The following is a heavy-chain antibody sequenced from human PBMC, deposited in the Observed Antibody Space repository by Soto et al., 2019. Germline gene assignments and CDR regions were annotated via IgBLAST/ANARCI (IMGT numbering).Heavy chain of an antibody. CDR2: IYYSGST. CDR3: SRFPFPPVTALDY. Sequence: SETLSLTCTVSGGSISSGGYYWSWIRQHPGKGLEWIGYIYYSGSTYYNPSLKSRVTISVDTSKNQFSLKLSSVTAADTAVYYCSRFPFPPVTALDYWGQGTLVTVSS. J-gene: IGHJ4*02. CDR1: GGSISSGGYY. V-gene: IGHV4-31*03. D-gene: IGHD2-21*02.